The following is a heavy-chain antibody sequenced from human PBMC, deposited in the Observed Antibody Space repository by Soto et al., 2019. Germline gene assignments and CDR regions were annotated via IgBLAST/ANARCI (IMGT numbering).Heavy chain of an antibody. J-gene: IGHJ5*02. CDR1: GFTFSSYA. V-gene: IGHV3-30-3*01. CDR3: ASLRPRS. Sequence: GGSLRLSCAASGFTFSSYAMHWVRQAPGKGLEWVAVISYDGSNKYYADSVKGRFTISRDNSKNTLYLQMNSLRAEDTAVYYCASLRPRSWGQGTLVTVPQ. CDR2: ISYDGSNK.